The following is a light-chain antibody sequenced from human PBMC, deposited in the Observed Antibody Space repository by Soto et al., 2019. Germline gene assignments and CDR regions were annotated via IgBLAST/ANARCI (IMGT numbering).Light chain of an antibody. Sequence: QSVVTQPPSVSGTPGQGVIISCSNVGRHEVSWYQQVPGMAPKLLIHTTSQRPSGVPDRFSASKSGTSASLAIRGLQSDDEAGYFCSSWDDSLSGVVFGRGTKLTVL. V-gene: IGLV1-44*01. CDR3: SSWDDSLSGVV. CDR1: NVGRHE. J-gene: IGLJ2*01. CDR2: TTS.